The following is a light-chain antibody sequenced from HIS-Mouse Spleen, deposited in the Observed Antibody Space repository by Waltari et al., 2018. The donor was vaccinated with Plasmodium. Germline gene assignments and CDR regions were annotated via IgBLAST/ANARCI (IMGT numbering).Light chain of an antibody. CDR1: QRISSY. CDR2: AAS. CDR3: QKSYSTPPT. V-gene: IGKV1-39*01. Sequence: DIQMTQSPSSLSASVRDRVTITCRASQRISSYLNWYQQKPGNAPKLLIYAASSLQSGVPSMVSGSVSETDFTLTISSLHPADFATYYCQKSYSTPPTFGGGTSVEIK. J-gene: IGKJ4*01.